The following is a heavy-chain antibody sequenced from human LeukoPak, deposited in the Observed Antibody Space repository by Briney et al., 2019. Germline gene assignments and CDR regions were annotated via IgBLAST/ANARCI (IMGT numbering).Heavy chain of an antibody. V-gene: IGHV4-59*01. CDR2: IYNSGTT. J-gene: IGHJ5*02. CDR1: GDSISSDY. CDR3: ARGGGIGWGFNWFGP. D-gene: IGHD6-19*01. Sequence: SETLSLTCTVSGDSISSDYWSWIRQPPGKGPEWIVSIYNSGTTDYNPSLKSRVTISVDTSKNHFSLNLNSVTAADTAVYYCARGGGIGWGFNWFGPWGQGTLVTVSS.